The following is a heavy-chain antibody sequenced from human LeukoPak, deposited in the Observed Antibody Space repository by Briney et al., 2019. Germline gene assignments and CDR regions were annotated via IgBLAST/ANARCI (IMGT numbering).Heavy chain of an antibody. Sequence: SETLSLTCAVYGGSFSGYYWSWIRQPPGKGLEWVGEINDSGSTNNNQTPKRRVTITVDTPKNKLSLKLSSGTGADTAGYYCTTGAGSEAPTIFGPTLTHYYYYYCIDVWGQGTTVTVSS. CDR2: INDSGST. D-gene: IGHD3-3*01. V-gene: IGHV4-34*01. CDR1: GGSFSGYY. CDR3: TTGAGSEAPTIFGPTLTHYYYYYCIDV. J-gene: IGHJ6*02.